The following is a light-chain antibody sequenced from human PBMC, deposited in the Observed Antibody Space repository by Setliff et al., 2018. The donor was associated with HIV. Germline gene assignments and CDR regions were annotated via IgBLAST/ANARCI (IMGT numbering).Light chain of an antibody. CDR3: GSYASTIWV. V-gene: IGLV2-14*03. J-gene: IGLJ3*02. CDR1: SSDVGGYNY. CDR2: DVS. Sequence: QSVLTQPASVSGSPGQSITISCTGTSSDVGGYNYVSWYQQHPGKAPKVVIYDVSSRPSGVSNRFSGSKSGNTASLTISGLQPEDEATYYCGSYASTIWVFGGGTKGTVL.